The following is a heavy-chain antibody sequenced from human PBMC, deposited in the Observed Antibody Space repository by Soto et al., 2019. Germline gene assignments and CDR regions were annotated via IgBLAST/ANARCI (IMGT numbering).Heavy chain of an antibody. CDR2: MNPNSGNT. D-gene: IGHD2-8*01. CDR3: ARGGVLMVVFDP. J-gene: IGHJ5*02. CDR1: GYTFTSYD. V-gene: IGHV1-8*01. Sequence: GASVKVSCKASGYTFTSYDITWVRQAAGQGLEWMGWMNPNSGNTGYAQKFQGRVTMTRNTSISTAYMELSSLRSEDTAVYYCARGGVLMVVFDPWGQGTLVTSPQ.